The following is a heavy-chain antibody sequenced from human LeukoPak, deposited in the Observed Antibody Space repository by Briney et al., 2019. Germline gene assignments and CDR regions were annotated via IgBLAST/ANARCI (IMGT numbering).Heavy chain of an antibody. CDR1: GFTFSSYA. D-gene: IGHD3-22*01. J-gene: IGHJ6*03. V-gene: IGHV3-30*04. CDR2: ISYDGSNK. Sequence: GSLRLSCAASGFTFSSYAMHWVRQAPGKGLEWVAVISYDGSNKYYADSVKGRFTISRDNSKNTLYLQMNSLRAEDTAVYYCARDSYYYDSSGYYATYYYYYYMDVWGKGTTVTVSS. CDR3: ARDSYYYDSSGYYATYYYYYYMDV.